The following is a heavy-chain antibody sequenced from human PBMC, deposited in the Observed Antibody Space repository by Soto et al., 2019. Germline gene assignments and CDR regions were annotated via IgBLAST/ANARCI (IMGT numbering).Heavy chain of an antibody. CDR2: IKQDGSEK. CDR3: ARDNVVRGVIHYYYYGMDV. Sequence: GESLKISCAASGFTFSSYWMSWVRQAPGKGLEWVANIKQDGSEKYYVDSVKGRFTISRDNAKNSLYLQMNSLRAEDTAVYYCARDNVVRGVIHYYYYGMDVWGQGTTVTVSS. J-gene: IGHJ6*02. V-gene: IGHV3-7*01. D-gene: IGHD3-10*01. CDR1: GFTFSSYW.